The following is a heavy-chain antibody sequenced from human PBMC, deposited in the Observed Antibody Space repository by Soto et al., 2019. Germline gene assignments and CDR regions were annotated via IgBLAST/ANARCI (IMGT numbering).Heavy chain of an antibody. CDR1: GFPFLSYA. J-gene: IGHJ6*02. CDR2: ISGSGGST. Sequence: GVSLRLSCAASGFPFLSYAMSWVRQAPGKGLEWVSAISGSGGSTYYADSVKGRFTISRDNSKNTLYLQMNSLRAEDTAVYYRAGRIAVAGTGFGMDGWGQGTTVTVSS. V-gene: IGHV3-23*01. D-gene: IGHD6-19*01. CDR3: AGRIAVAGTGFGMDG.